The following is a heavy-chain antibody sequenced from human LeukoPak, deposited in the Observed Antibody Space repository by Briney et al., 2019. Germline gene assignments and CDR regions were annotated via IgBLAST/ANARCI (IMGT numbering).Heavy chain of an antibody. CDR2: IVVASGKT. D-gene: IGHD2-8*02. CDR3: AAASVAPGGHFYGMDV. J-gene: IGHJ6*04. V-gene: IGHV1-58*01. Sequence: ASVKVSCKASGFNFSNSAVQWVRQARGQRLEWIGWIVVASGKTNYAQSFQGRLTVSRDMSTSTAYMEVGSLRSEDTAVYYCAAASVAPGGHFYGMDVWGKGTTVTVSS. CDR1: GFNFSNSA.